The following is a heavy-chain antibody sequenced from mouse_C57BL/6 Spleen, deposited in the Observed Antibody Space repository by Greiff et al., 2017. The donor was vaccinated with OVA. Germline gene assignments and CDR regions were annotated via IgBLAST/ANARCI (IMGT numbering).Heavy chain of an antibody. CDR3: ARRGNDGYYDFDY. CDR2: IWTGGGT. D-gene: IGHD2-3*01. Sequence: VKVVESGPGLVAPSQSLSITCTVSGFSLTSYAISWVRQPPGKGLEWLGVIWTGGGTNYNSALKSRLSISKDNSKSQVFLKMNSLQTDDTARYYCARRGNDGYYDFDYWGQGTTLTVSS. CDR1: GFSLTSYA. J-gene: IGHJ2*01. V-gene: IGHV2-9-1*01.